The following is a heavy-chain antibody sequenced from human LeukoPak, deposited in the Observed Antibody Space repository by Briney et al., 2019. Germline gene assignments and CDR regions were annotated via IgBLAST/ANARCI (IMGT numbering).Heavy chain of an antibody. Sequence: GGTLRLSCAASGFTFSSYTMHWVRQAPGKGLEWVAAIWYDGSNKYYADSVKGRFTISRDNSKNTLYLRVNSLRAEDTAMYYCARDRGGRWLQVYYFDYWGQGTLVTVSS. CDR1: GFTFSSYT. CDR2: IWYDGSNK. D-gene: IGHD5-24*01. CDR3: ARDRGGRWLQVYYFDY. V-gene: IGHV3-33*01. J-gene: IGHJ4*02.